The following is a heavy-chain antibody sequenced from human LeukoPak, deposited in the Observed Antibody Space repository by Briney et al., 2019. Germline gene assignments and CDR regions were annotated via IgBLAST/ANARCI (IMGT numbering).Heavy chain of an antibody. CDR3: ARESYDSSGYYIFFDY. CDR1: GFTFSSYE. CDR2: ISSSGSTI. V-gene: IGHV3-48*03. J-gene: IGHJ4*02. D-gene: IGHD3-22*01. Sequence: GGSLRLSCAASGFTFSSYEMNWVRQAPGKGLEWVSYISSSGSTIYYADSVKGRFTISRDNAKNSLYLQMNSLRAEDTAVYYCARESYDSSGYYIFFDYWGQGTLVAVSS.